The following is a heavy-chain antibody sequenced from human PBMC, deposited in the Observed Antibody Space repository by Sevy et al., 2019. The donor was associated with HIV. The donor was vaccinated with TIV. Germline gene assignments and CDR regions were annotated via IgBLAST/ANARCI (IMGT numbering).Heavy chain of an antibody. Sequence: GGSLRLSCAASGFSFVDYGMSWVRQIPGKGLEWVSGLNWNGGITSYADSVKGRFTISRDKAKNTLYLQINRVRADDTALYYCACDLAGFYCSGGSCFGDGFDIWGQGTMVTVSS. CDR3: ACDLAGFYCSGGSCFGDGFDI. J-gene: IGHJ3*02. D-gene: IGHD2-15*01. CDR2: LNWNGGIT. CDR1: GFSFVDYG. V-gene: IGHV3-20*04.